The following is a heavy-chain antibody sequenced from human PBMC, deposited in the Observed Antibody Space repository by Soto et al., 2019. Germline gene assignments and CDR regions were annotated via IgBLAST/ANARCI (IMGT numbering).Heavy chain of an antibody. V-gene: IGHV1-69*01. CDR3: ESSLGYCSSTSCSWEGFFYGMDV. CDR2: IIPIFGTA. Sequence: ASLKVSCKASAGTFSSYAISCMRQAPGQGLEWMGGIIPIFGTANYAQKFKGRVTITADECTSTAYMELSSMRSESTAEYYCESSLGYCSSTSCSWEGFFYGMDVWGQGTTVTVSS. J-gene: IGHJ6*02. CDR1: AGTFSSYA. D-gene: IGHD2-2*01.